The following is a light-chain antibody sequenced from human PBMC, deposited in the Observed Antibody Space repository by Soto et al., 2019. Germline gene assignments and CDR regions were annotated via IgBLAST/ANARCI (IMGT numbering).Light chain of an antibody. CDR3: GTWDGSRNWV. Sequence: QSVLTQSPSVSAAPGQKVTISCSGSSSNIGSNYVSWYQQFPDTAPKLLIYDNIERPSGIPDRFSGSKSGTSATLVITGLQTGDEADYYCGTWDGSRNWVFGGGTKLTVL. CDR1: SSNIGSNY. V-gene: IGLV1-51*01. CDR2: DNI. J-gene: IGLJ3*02.